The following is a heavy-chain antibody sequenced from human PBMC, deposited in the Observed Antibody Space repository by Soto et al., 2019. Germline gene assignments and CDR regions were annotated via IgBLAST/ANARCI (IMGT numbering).Heavy chain of an antibody. J-gene: IGHJ5*01. D-gene: IGHD2-21*02. CDR3: AGASPVICGGDPCYRLDSSFDS. Sequence: QVQLVQSGAEVRKPGSSLRVSCKSSGATFSTTGISWGRQAPGQGLEWMGGIIPLFGTPKYARKFQGRVSNSPDESTNSGYIELHSLRAGDAGGFFCAGASPVICGGDPCYRLDSSFDSWGQGSLVIVSS. CDR2: IIPLFGTP. V-gene: IGHV1-69*01. CDR1: GATFSTTG.